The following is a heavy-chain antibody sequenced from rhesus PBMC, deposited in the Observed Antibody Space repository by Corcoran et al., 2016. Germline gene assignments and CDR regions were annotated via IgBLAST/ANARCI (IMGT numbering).Heavy chain of an antibody. CDR2: ISPYKGNK. Sequence: QVQLVQSGAEIKQPGASVKLSCKASGYTFTSYYMHWLRQAPGQGLEWIGLISPYKGNKGYKQNFQGRVTITTDTYTSTGYMELSSLRSEDTAVYSCTRSIAAAGPLDSWGQGVVVTVSS. D-gene: IGHD6-31*01. CDR1: GYTFTSYY. V-gene: IGHV1-180*01. CDR3: TRSIAAAGPLDS. J-gene: IGHJ6*01.